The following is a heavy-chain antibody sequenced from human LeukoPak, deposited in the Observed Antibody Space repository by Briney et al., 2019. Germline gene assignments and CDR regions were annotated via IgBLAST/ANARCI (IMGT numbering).Heavy chain of an antibody. D-gene: IGHD6-19*01. CDR2: ISYDGSNK. J-gene: IGHJ3*02. CDR3: ARVVGVYSSGWYDAFDI. V-gene: IGHV3-30-3*01. CDR1: GFTFSSYA. Sequence: GSLRLSCAASGFTFSSYAMHWVRQAPGKGLEWVAIISYDGSNKYYADSVKGRFTISRDNSKNTLYLQMNSLRAEDTAVYYCARVVGVYSSGWYDAFDIWGQGTMVTVSS.